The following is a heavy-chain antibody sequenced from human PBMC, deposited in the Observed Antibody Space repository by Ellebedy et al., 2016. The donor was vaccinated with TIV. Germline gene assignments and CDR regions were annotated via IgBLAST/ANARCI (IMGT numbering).Heavy chain of an antibody. J-gene: IGHJ4*02. CDR1: GGSISSYY. V-gene: IGHV4-4*07. D-gene: IGHD2-15*01. CDR3: ARDAKDSGGRGFDF. CDR2: IYTSGNT. Sequence: GSLRLSCTVSGGSISSYYWSWIRQPAGKGLEWIGRIYTSGNTNYNPSLKSRVTMSVDTSKNQFSLELSSVTAADTAVYYCARDAKDSGGRGFDFWGQGTLVTVSS.